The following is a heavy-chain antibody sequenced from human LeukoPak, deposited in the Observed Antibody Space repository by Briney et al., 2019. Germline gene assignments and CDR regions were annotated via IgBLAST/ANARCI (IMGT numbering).Heavy chain of an antibody. CDR1: GFNFANHA. Sequence: EGSLRLSCAASGFNFANHAMSWVRQTAGKGLEWVSAISGGGDITYYADSVKGRFTISRDNSKDTLFLQMHSLRPGDTAVYYCAREWASYDRSGYYPFDHWGQGTLVTVSS. CDR2: ISGGGDIT. V-gene: IGHV3-23*01. D-gene: IGHD3-22*01. CDR3: AREWASYDRSGYYPFDH. J-gene: IGHJ4*02.